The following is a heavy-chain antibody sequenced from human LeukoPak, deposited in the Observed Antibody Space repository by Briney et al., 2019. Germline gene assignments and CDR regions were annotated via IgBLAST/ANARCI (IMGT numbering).Heavy chain of an antibody. CDR2: IHYTGTT. J-gene: IGHJ6*03. Sequence: SETLSLTCTVSGGSIRSSSYNWGWIRQPPGKGLEWIGSIHYTGTTFYNPSLKSRVTISVDTSKNQFSLKLNSVTAADTAVYYCARTGGSFYFYYYMDVWGKGTPVTVSS. CDR1: GGSIRSSSYN. CDR3: ARTGGSFYFYYYMDV. D-gene: IGHD1-26*01. V-gene: IGHV4-39*07.